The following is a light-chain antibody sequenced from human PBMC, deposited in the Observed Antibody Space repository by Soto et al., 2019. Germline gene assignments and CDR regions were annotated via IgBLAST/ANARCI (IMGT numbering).Light chain of an antibody. CDR1: QSISSW. CDR3: QQYNSYS. V-gene: IGKV1-5*01. Sequence: IQIAQSPSTVSASVRERFTITCRASQSISSWLAWYQQKPGKAPKLLIYDASSLESGVPSRFSGSGSGTEFTLTISSLQPDDFATYYCQQYNSYSFGQGTKVDIK. CDR2: DAS. J-gene: IGKJ1*01.